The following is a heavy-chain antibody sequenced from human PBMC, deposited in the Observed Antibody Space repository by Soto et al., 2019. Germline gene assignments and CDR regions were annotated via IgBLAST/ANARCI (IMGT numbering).Heavy chain of an antibody. D-gene: IGHD3-3*01. CDR3: ARDRYSYYDFWSGSLPYYYYGMDV. V-gene: IGHV3-7*01. CDR1: GFTVSSNY. Sequence: GGSLRLSCAASGFTVSSNYMSWVRQAPGKGLEWVANIKQDGSEKYYVDSVKGRFTISRDNAKNSLYLQMNSLRAEDTAVYYCARDRYSYYDFWSGSLPYYYYGMDVWGQGTTVTVSS. J-gene: IGHJ6*02. CDR2: IKQDGSEK.